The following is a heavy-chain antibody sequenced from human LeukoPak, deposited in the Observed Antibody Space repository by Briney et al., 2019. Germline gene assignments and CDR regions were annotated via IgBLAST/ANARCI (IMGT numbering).Heavy chain of an antibody. J-gene: IGHJ3*02. Sequence: GGSLRLSCAASGFTVSSNYMSWVRQAPGKGLEWVSSIYSGGSTYYADSVKGLFTISRDNSKNTLYLQMNSLRAEDTAVYYCAKYTERAFDIWGQGTIVTVSS. CDR3: AKYTERAFDI. D-gene: IGHD2-2*02. CDR1: GFTVSSNY. CDR2: IYSGGST. V-gene: IGHV3-53*01.